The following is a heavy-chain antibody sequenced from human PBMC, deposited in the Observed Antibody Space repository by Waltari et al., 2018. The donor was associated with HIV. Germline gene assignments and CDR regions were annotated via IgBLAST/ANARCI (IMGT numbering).Heavy chain of an antibody. Sequence: QVQLVQSGAEVKKPGASVKVSCKASGYTFTSYYMHWVRQAPGHGLEWMGIINPSGGSTSYAQKFQGRVTMTRDTSTSTVYMELSSLRSEDTAVYYCARAGGYCSGGSCMGPDYFDYWGQGTLVTVSS. D-gene: IGHD2-15*01. V-gene: IGHV1-46*01. CDR1: GYTFTSYY. CDR2: INPSGGST. CDR3: ARAGGYCSGGSCMGPDYFDY. J-gene: IGHJ4*02.